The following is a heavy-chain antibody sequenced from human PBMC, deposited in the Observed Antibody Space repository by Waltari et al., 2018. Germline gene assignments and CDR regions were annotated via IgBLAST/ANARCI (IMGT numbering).Heavy chain of an antibody. CDR1: GGTFSSYT. D-gene: IGHD3-10*01. V-gene: IGHV1-69*02. J-gene: IGHJ3*02. CDR2: IIPILGIA. CDR3: ASGSERNDAFDI. Sequence: QVQLVQSGAEVKKPGSSVKVSCKASGGTFSSYTISWGRQAPGQGLEWMGRIIPILGIANYAQKFQGRVTITADKSTSTAYMELSSLRSEDTAVYYCASGSERNDAFDIWGQGTMVTVSS.